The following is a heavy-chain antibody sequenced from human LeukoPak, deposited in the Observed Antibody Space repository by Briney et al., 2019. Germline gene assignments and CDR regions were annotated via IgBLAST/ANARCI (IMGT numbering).Heavy chain of an antibody. CDR1: GGSISSYY. D-gene: IGHD1-26*01. V-gene: IGHV4-4*07. CDR3: ARGRPYSGSLRYYFDY. Sequence: PSETLSLTCTVSGGSISSYYWSWIRQPAGKGLEWIGRIYTSGSTNYNPSLKSRVTMSVDTSKNQFSLKLSSVTAADTAVYYCARGRPYSGSLRYYFDYWGQGNLVTVSS. J-gene: IGHJ4*02. CDR2: IYTSGST.